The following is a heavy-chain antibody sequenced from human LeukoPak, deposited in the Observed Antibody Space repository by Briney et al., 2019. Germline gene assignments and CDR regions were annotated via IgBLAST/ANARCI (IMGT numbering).Heavy chain of an antibody. CDR3: AVPGPYYSNYGMDV. CDR2: VYYTGST. V-gene: IGHV4-39*01. Sequence: SETLSLTCNVSGGSISSSTYYWGWIRQPPGKGLEWIGNVYYTGSTYYNTSLKSRVTISVDTSKNQFSLKLSSVTAADTAVYYCAVPGPYYSNYGMDVWGQGTTVTVSS. J-gene: IGHJ6*02. CDR1: GGSISSSTYY.